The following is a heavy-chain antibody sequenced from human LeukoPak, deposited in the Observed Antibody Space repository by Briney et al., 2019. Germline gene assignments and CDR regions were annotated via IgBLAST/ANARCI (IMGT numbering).Heavy chain of an antibody. J-gene: IGHJ2*01. CDR3: ARDRSNSGGDCYYPARDIDF. CDR1: GFSFSSYS. V-gene: IGHV3-21*06. D-gene: IGHD2-21*02. Sequence: GGSLRLSCAASGFSFSSYSMNWVGQAPGKGLEWVSSISTSSSYIYYADAVRGRFTISRDNAKNSLYLQMNSLRAEDTAVYYCARDRSNSGGDCYYPARDIDFWGRGTLVTVSS. CDR2: ISTSSSYI.